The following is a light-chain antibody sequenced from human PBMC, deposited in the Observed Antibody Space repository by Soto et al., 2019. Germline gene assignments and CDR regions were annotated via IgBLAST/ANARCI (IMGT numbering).Light chain of an antibody. CDR2: GAS. J-gene: IGKJ5*01. V-gene: IGKV3-20*01. CDR3: QQYGSSPIT. Sequence: EIVLTQSPGTLSLSPGERATLSCRASQSVTNSYLAWYQQKSGQAPRLLINGASSRATGTPDRFSGSGSGTDFTLTINTLEPEDFAVYYCQQYGSSPITFGQGTRLEIK. CDR1: QSVTNSY.